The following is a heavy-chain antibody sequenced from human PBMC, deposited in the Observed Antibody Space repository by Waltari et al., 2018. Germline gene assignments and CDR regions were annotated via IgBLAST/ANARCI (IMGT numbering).Heavy chain of an antibody. V-gene: IGHV4-59*01. CDR1: GGSISSYS. CDR3: ARGGGYSGYGNGVDY. CDR2: IYYSGST. Sequence: QVQLQESGPGLVKPSETLSLTCTVSGGSISSYSWRWIRPPPGKGLGWIWYIYYSGSTNYNPSVKSRVTISVDTSKNQFSLKLRSVTAADTAVYYCARGGGYSGYGNGVDYWGQGTLVTVSS. J-gene: IGHJ4*02. D-gene: IGHD5-12*01.